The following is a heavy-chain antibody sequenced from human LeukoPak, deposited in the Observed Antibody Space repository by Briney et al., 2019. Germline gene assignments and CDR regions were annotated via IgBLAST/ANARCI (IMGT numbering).Heavy chain of an antibody. V-gene: IGHV4-39*01. CDR3: ARHYDILTGYLVD. CDR2: IYYSGST. D-gene: IGHD3-9*01. J-gene: IGHJ4*02. CDR1: GGSISSSSYY. Sequence: PSETLPLTCAVSGGSISSSSYYWGWICQPPGKGLEWIGSIYYSGSTYYNPSLQSRVTISVDTSKNQFSLKLNSVTAADTAVYFCARHYDILTGYLVDWGQGTLVTVSS.